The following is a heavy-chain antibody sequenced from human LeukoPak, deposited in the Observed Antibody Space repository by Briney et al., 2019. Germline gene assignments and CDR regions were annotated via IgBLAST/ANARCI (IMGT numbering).Heavy chain of an antibody. J-gene: IGHJ6*02. CDR1: GFPFSSYK. V-gene: IGHV3-23*01. Sequence: GGSPRLSCAAAGFPFSSYKMNWVRRAPGKELEWVSVISETDGSTFYADSVKGRFTISRDNSENMLYLQMNSLRVEDTAIYYCAKDCPWCGLDVWGQGTTVTVSS. D-gene: IGHD2-15*01. CDR3: AKDCPWCGLDV. CDR2: ISETDGST.